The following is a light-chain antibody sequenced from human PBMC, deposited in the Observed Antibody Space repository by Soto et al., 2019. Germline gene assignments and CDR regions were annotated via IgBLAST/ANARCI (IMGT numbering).Light chain of an antibody. J-gene: IGKJ4*01. V-gene: IGKV1-5*03. Sequence: DIQMTQSPSTLSASVGDIVTITCRASQRISSWLAWYQQKPGKAPKLLIYKASSLESGVPSRFSGSGSGTEFTLTIRSLQPDDFATYYCQQYNSYPLTFGGGTKVDIK. CDR3: QQYNSYPLT. CDR2: KAS. CDR1: QRISSW.